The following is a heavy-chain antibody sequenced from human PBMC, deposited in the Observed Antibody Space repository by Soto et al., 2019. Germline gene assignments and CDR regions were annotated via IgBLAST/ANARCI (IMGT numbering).Heavy chain of an antibody. CDR3: ARQEYSSSSIDY. J-gene: IGHJ4*02. Sequence: PSETLSLTCTVSGGSISSYYWSWIRQPPGKGLEWIGYIYYSGSTNYNPSRKSRVTISVDTSKNQFSLKLSSVTAADTAVYYCARQEYSSSSIDYWGQGTLVTVSS. D-gene: IGHD6-6*01. CDR2: IYYSGST. CDR1: GGSISSYY. V-gene: IGHV4-59*08.